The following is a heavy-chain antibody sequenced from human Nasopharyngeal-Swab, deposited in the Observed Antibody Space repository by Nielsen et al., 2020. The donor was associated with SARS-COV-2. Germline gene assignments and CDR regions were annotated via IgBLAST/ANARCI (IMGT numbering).Heavy chain of an antibody. J-gene: IGHJ6*02. D-gene: IGHD3-16*01. CDR1: GFTFSSYA. CDR2: ISGSGSDT. V-gene: IGHV3-23*01. CDR3: AKGGRGQLNYYWYGMDV. Sequence: GESLKISCAASGFTFSSYAMSWVRQAPGKGLEWVSGISGSGSDTHYGESAKGRFTISRDNSKNTLFLQVNSLRAEDTAIYYCAKGGRGQLNYYWYGMDVWGQGTTVTVSS.